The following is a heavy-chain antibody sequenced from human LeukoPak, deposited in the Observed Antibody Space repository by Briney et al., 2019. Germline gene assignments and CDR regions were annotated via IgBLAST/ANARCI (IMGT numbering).Heavy chain of an antibody. CDR2: IYGSGANT. Sequence: GGSLRLSCAASGFTFSKYAMTWVRQAPGKGLEWISAIYGSGANTYYADSVKGRFTISRDNSKNTVYLQMNSLRVEDTAVYYCAKDLGEMATHPGDYWGQGTLVSVSS. CDR1: GFTFSKYA. CDR3: AKDLGEMATHPGDY. V-gene: IGHV3-23*01. J-gene: IGHJ4*02. D-gene: IGHD5-24*01.